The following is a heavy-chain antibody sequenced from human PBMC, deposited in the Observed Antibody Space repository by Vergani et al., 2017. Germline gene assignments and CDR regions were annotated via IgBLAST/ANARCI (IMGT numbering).Heavy chain of an antibody. J-gene: IGHJ5*02. V-gene: IGHV3-33*08. CDR1: GFTFGSYA. Sequence: QVQLVESGGGVVQPGRSLRLSCAASGFTFGSYAMHWVRQAPGKGLEWVAVIWYDGSNKYYADSVKGRFTISRDNSKNTLYLQMNSLRAEDTAVYYCARDVDYSNPQGGFDPWGQGTLVTVSS. D-gene: IGHD4-11*01. CDR3: ARDVDYSNPQGGFDP. CDR2: IWYDGSNK.